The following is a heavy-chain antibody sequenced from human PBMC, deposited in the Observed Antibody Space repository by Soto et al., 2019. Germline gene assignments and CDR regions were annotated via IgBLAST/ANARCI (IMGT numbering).Heavy chain of an antibody. CDR2: TNERSKWYN. V-gene: IGHV6-1*01. Sequence: TLSLTCAISGDSVSRNSAAWNWIRHSPSRGLKWLRSTNERSKWYNQNAVSVKSRITMNPDTSKNQFSVQLYYVSPEDASVYHCATDPYRGVWRSQYYYYRMNVWRQATTVTFCS. CDR3: ATDPYRGVWRSQYYYYRMNV. CDR1: GDSVSRNSAA. J-gene: IGHJ6*02. D-gene: IGHD1-1*01.